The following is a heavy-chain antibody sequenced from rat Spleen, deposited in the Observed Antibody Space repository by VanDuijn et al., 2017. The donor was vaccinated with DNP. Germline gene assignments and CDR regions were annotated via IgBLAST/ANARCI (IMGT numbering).Heavy chain of an antibody. CDR1: GFTFSDYG. Sequence: EVQLVESGGGLVQPGRSMKLSCAASGFTFSDYGMAWVLQAPTKGLEWVASISYDGGRTYYRDSVKGRFTISRDNAKSTLYLQMESLRSEDTATYYCAKGPYYYSGGHYFDYWGQGVMVTVSS. V-gene: IGHV5-20*01. CDR2: ISYDGGRT. J-gene: IGHJ2*01. CDR3: AKGPYYYSGGHYFDY. D-gene: IGHD1-1*01.